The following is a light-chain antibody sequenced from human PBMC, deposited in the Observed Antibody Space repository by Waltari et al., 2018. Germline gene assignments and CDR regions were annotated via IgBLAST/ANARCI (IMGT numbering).Light chain of an antibody. CDR2: EVN. Sequence: QSALTQPASVSGSPGQSITISCTGTSRDIGAYDYASWFQQHPGKAPKLIIYEVNNRPSGVASRFSGSKSGNTASLTISGLQAEDEADYYCSSYTTGNTYVFGTGTKVTVL. J-gene: IGLJ1*01. CDR1: SRDIGAYDY. CDR3: SSYTTGNTYV. V-gene: IGLV2-14*01.